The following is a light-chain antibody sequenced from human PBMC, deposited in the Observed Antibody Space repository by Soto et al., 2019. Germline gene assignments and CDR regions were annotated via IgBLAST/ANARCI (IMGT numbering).Light chain of an antibody. CDR1: QSVTTY. J-gene: IGKJ1*01. V-gene: IGKV3-11*01. Sequence: SPGTLSSSPGERATLSCRASQSVTTYLAWYQQKPGQAPRLLIYDASNRATGIPARFSGSGSGTDFTLTISSLEPEDFAVYYCQQRTNWPPWTFGQGTKVDIK. CDR3: QQRTNWPPWT. CDR2: DAS.